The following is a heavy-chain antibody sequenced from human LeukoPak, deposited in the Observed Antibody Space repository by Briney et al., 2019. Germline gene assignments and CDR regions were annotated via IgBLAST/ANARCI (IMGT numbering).Heavy chain of an antibody. Sequence: SETLSLTCTVSGGSISTSNYYWGWLRQPPGKGLEWIGSIYYSGSSFDNPALKSRVTISVDTSKNQFSLKLSSVTAADTAVYYCARHRSGWLQSSFDYWGQGTLVTVSS. J-gene: IGHJ4*02. CDR2: IYYSGSS. CDR1: GGSISTSNYY. CDR3: ARHRSGWLQSSFDY. D-gene: IGHD5-24*01. V-gene: IGHV4-39*01.